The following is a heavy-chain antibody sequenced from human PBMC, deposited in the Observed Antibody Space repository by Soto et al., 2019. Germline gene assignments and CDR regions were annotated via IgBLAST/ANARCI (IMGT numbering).Heavy chain of an antibody. CDR1: GGSISSYY. Sequence: ASETLSLTCTVSGGSISSYYWSWIRQPPGKGLEWIGYIDYSGSTNYNPTRKSRVTIAVDTSKNQFSLKLSSVTAADTAVYYCARVSVFWSGFLFDPWGQGTLVTVSS. CDR3: ARVSVFWSGFLFDP. D-gene: IGHD3-3*01. J-gene: IGHJ5*02. CDR2: IDYSGST. V-gene: IGHV4-59*01.